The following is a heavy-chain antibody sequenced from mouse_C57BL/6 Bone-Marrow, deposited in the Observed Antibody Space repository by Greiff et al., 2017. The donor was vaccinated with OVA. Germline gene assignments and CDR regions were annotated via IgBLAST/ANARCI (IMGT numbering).Heavy chain of an antibody. J-gene: IGHJ2*01. Sequence: VQLQQSGPVLVKPGASVKMSCKASGYTFTDYYMNWVKQSHGKSLEWIGVINPYNGGTSYNQKFKGKATLTVDKSSSTAYMELNSLTSEDSAVYYCARIYYGNLLDYWGQGTTLTVSS. CDR2: INPYNGGT. CDR3: ARIYYGNLLDY. D-gene: IGHD2-1*01. CDR1: GYTFTDYY. V-gene: IGHV1-19*01.